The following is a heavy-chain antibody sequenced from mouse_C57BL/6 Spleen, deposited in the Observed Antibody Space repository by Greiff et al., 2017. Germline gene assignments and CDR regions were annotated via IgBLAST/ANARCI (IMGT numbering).Heavy chain of an antibody. Sequence: QVQLKQSGAELVRPGASVTLSCKASGYTFTDYEMHWVKQTPVHGLEWIGAIDPETGGTAYNQKFKGKAILTADKSSSTAYMELRSLTSEDSAVYYCTRRGITTVVARGFAYWGQGTLVTVSA. V-gene: IGHV1-15*01. CDR1: GYTFTDYE. J-gene: IGHJ3*01. CDR2: IDPETGGT. D-gene: IGHD1-1*01. CDR3: TRRGITTVVARGFAY.